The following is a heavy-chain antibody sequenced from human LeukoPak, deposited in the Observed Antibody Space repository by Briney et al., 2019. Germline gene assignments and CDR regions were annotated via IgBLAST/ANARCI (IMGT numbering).Heavy chain of an antibody. CDR3: ARGGGEVDY. J-gene: IGHJ4*02. V-gene: IGHV3-21*01. D-gene: IGHD3-16*01. CDR2: ISSSSSYI. CDR1: GFTFSSYS. Sequence: GGSLRLSCAASGFTFSSYSMNWVRQAPGKGLEWVSSISSSSSYIYYADSVKGRFTISRDNAKNSLYPQMNSLRAEDTAVFYCARGGGEVDYWGQGTLVTVSS.